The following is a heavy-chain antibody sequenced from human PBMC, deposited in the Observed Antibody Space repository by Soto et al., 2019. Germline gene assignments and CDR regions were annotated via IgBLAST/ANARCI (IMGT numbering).Heavy chain of an antibody. CDR2: ISYDASTK. CDR3: ATNSYGYVSTYYFDY. D-gene: IGHD5-18*01. J-gene: IGHJ4*02. V-gene: IGHV3-30*03. CDR1: GFHFNSYC. Sequence: GGSLRLSCAASGFHFNSYCMHWVRQAPGKGLEWVAVISYDASTKYYADSVKGRFTISRDNSKNTLYLQMNSLRAEDTAVYYCATNSYGYVSTYYFDYWGQGTLVTVSS.